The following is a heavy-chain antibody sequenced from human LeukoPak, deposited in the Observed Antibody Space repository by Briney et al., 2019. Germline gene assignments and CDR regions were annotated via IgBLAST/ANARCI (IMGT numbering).Heavy chain of an antibody. CDR1: GYTFTSYY. CDR2: INTSGGST. J-gene: IGHJ4*02. D-gene: IGHD5-24*01. Sequence: ASVKVSCKASGYTFTSYYMHWVRQAPGQGLEWMGIINTSGGSTSYSQKFQGRVTMTRDTSTSTFYMELSSLRSEDTAVYYCARGTPPGRWLRDYWGQGTLVTVSS. CDR3: ARGTPPGRWLRDY. V-gene: IGHV1-46*01.